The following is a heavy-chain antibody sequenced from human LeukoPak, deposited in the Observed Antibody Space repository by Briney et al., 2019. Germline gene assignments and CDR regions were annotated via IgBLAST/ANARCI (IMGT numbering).Heavy chain of an antibody. Sequence: SVKASCKASGGTFSSYAISWVRQAPGQGLEWMGGIIPIFGTANYAQKFQGRVTITADESTSTAYMELSSLRSEDTAVYYCATYYYDNSGYYWGHAFDIWGQGTMVTVSS. CDR3: ATYYYDNSGYYWGHAFDI. D-gene: IGHD3-22*01. CDR2: IIPIFGTA. CDR1: GGTFSSYA. V-gene: IGHV1-69*13. J-gene: IGHJ3*02.